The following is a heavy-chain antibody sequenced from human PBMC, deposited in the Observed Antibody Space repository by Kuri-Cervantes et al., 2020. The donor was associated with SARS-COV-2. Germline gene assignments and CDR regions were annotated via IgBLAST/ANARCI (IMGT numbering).Heavy chain of an antibody. V-gene: IGHV1-2*04. J-gene: IGHJ3*02. CDR1: GYTFTSYA. D-gene: IGHD7-27*01. CDR3: ARARLGGAFDI. Sequence: ASMKVSCKASGYTFTSYAMHWVRQAPGQRLEWTGWINPNSGGTNYAQKFLGWVTMTRDTSISTAYMVLSRLRSDDTAVYYCARARLGGAFDIWGQGTMVTVSS. CDR2: INPNSGGT.